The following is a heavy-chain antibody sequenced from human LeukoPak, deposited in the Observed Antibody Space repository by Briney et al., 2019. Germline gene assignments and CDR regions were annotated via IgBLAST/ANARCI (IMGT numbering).Heavy chain of an antibody. J-gene: IGHJ4*02. Sequence: HPGGSLRLSCAASGFTFSFYGMSWVRQAPGKGLEWVSALSGSGGTTYYADFMKGRFTISRDNSKNTLSLQMNSLRAEDTAVYYCARDRVGATLYFDYWGQGTLVTVSS. V-gene: IGHV3-23*01. D-gene: IGHD1-26*01. CDR2: LSGSGGTT. CDR3: ARDRVGATLYFDY. CDR1: GFTFSFYG.